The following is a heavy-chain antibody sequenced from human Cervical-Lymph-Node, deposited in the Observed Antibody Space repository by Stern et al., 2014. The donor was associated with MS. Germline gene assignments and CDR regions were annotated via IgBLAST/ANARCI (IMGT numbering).Heavy chain of an antibody. CDR2: IYPGDSDT. CDR3: ARPGRDAYNSVC. CDR1: GYSFTSYW. Sequence: VQLGQSGAEVKKPGESLKISCKASGYSFTSYWIGWVRQMPGKGLEWMGVIYPGDSDTRYRPSFQGQVTISADKSTSTAYLQWSSLKDSDAAVYYCARPGRDAYNSVCWGQGTLVIVSS. V-gene: IGHV5-51*01. D-gene: IGHD5-24*01. J-gene: IGHJ4*02.